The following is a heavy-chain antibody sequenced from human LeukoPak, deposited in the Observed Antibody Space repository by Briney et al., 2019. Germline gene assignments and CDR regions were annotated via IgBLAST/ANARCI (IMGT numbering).Heavy chain of an antibody. CDR1: GFTFSGSA. CDR2: IRSKANSYAT. J-gene: IGHJ4*02. CDR3: TRLPYCSSTSCLFDY. D-gene: IGHD2-2*01. V-gene: IGHV3-73*01. Sequence: PGGSLRLSCAASGFTFSGSAMHWVRQASGKGLEWVGRIRSKANSYATAYAASVKGRFTISRDDSKNTAYLQINSLKTEDTAAYYCTRLPYCSSTSCLFDYWGQGTLVTVSS.